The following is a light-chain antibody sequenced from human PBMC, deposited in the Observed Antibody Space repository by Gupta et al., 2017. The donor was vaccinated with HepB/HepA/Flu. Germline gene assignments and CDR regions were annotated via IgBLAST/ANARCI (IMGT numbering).Light chain of an antibody. Sequence: EIVLTQSPATLSLSPGERATLSCRASQSVSSYLAWYQQKPGQAPRLLIYDASNRATGIAVRFSGSGSGTDFTLTISSLEPEDFAVYYCQQRSNWWTFGQGTKVEIK. CDR3: QQRSNWWT. V-gene: IGKV3-11*01. CDR1: QSVSSY. CDR2: DAS. J-gene: IGKJ1*01.